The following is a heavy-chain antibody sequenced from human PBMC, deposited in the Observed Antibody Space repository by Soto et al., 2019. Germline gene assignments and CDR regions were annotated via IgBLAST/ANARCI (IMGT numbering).Heavy chain of an antibody. CDR2: IIPILGIA. V-gene: IGHV1-69*02. J-gene: IGHJ6*03. D-gene: IGHD3-3*01. CDR1: GGTFSSYT. CDR3: ARGRTYYDFWSGPNPHADYYYYYMDV. Sequence: GASVKVSCKASGGTFSSYTISWVRQAPGQGLEWMGRIIPILGIANYAQKLQGRVTITADKSTSTAYMELSSLRSEDTAVYYCARGRTYYDFWSGPNPHADYYYYYMDVWGKGTTVTVSS.